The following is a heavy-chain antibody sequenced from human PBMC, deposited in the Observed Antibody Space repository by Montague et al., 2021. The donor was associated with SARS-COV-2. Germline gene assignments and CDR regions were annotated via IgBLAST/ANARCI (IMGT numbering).Heavy chain of an antibody. V-gene: IGHV3-23*01. D-gene: IGHD3-9*01. J-gene: IGHJ4*02. CDR2: IRGSGGST. Sequence: SLRLSCAASGLSFSFYAMSWVRQAPGKGLEWVSGIRGSGGSTYYADSVKGRFTISRDNSKNTLYLQMNSLRAGDTAVYYCARMDILTAYPDDYWGQGTLVTVSS. CDR1: GLSFSFYA. CDR3: ARMDILTAYPDDY.